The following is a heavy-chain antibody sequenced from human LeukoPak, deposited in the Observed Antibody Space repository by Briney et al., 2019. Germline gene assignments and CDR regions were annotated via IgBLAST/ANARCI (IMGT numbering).Heavy chain of an antibody. Sequence: SETLSLTCTVSGGSISSSSYYWGWIRQPPGKGLEWIGSIYYSGSTYYNPSLKSRVAISVDTSKNQFSLKLSSVTAADTAVYYCHAWTGYYDFWSGYPPIDYWGQGTLVTVSS. CDR3: HAWTGYYDFWSGYPPIDY. J-gene: IGHJ4*02. D-gene: IGHD3-3*01. CDR1: GGSISSSSYY. CDR2: IYYSGST. V-gene: IGHV4-39*01.